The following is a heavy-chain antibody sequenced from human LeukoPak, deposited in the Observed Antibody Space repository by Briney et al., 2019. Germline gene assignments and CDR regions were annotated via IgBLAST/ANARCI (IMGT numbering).Heavy chain of an antibody. CDR1: GFTFSSSA. V-gene: IGHV3-23*01. CDR3: AKDGGYRCSSTSCYSGVDAFDI. CDR2: ISGSGGST. J-gene: IGHJ3*02. Sequence: GGSLRLSCAASGFTFSSSAMSWVRQAPGKGLEWVSGISGSGGSTDYADSVKGRFTISRGNSKNTLYLQMNSLRTEDTAVYYCAKDGGYRCSSTSCYSGVDAFDIWGQGTMVTVSS. D-gene: IGHD2-2*01.